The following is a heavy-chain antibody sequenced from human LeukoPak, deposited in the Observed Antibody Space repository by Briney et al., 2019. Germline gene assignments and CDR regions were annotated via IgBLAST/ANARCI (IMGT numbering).Heavy chain of an antibody. Sequence: SETLSLTCAVYGGSFSGYYWSWIRQPPGKGLEWIGEINHSGSTNYNPSLKSRVTISVDTSKNQFSLKLSSVTAADTAVYYCARYGGNAWVHAFDTWGQGTMVTVSS. CDR1: GGSFSGYY. CDR3: ARYGGNAWVHAFDT. V-gene: IGHV4-34*01. J-gene: IGHJ3*02. CDR2: INHSGST. D-gene: IGHD4-23*01.